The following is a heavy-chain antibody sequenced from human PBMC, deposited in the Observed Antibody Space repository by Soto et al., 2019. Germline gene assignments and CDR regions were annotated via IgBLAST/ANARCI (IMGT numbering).Heavy chain of an antibody. J-gene: IGHJ5*02. D-gene: IGHD1-26*01. V-gene: IGHV1-18*01. CDR1: GYTFTRYG. CDR2: ISAYNGNT. CDR3: ARVVGALGHWFDP. Sequence: ASVKVSCKASGYTFTRYGISWVRQAPGQGLEWMGRISAYNGNTNYALKLQGRVTMTTDTSTSTAYMELRSLRSDDTAVYYCARVVGALGHWFDPWGQGTLVTVSS.